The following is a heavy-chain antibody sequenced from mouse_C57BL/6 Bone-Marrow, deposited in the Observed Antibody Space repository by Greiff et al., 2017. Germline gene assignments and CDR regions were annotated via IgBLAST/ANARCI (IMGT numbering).Heavy chain of an antibody. D-gene: IGHD2-4*01. CDR1: GYSITSGYY. CDR3: AREGITTIFDY. V-gene: IGHV3-6*01. Sequence: EVKLQESGPGLVKPSQSLSLTCSVTGYSITSGYYWNWIRQFPGNKLEWMGYISYDGSNNYNPSLKNRISITRDTSKNQFFLKLNSVTTEDTATYYGAREGITTIFDYWGQGTTLTVSS. J-gene: IGHJ2*01. CDR2: ISYDGSN.